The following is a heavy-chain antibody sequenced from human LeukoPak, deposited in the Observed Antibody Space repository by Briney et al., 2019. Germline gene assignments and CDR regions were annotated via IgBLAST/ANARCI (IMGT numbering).Heavy chain of an antibody. V-gene: IGHV1-2*02. CDR2: INPNSGGT. Sequence: GASVKVSCKASGYTFTGYYMHWVRQAPGPGLEWMGWINPNSGGTNYAQKFQGRVTMTRDTSISTAYIELSRLRSDDTAMYYCARDFQYCSSTSCYMAFDPWGQGTLVTVSS. J-gene: IGHJ5*02. D-gene: IGHD2-2*02. CDR3: ARDFQYCSSTSCYMAFDP. CDR1: GYTFTGYY.